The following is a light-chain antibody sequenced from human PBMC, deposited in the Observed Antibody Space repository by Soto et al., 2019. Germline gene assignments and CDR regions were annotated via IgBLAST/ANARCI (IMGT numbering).Light chain of an antibody. CDR3: QQGFSTPQS. CDR2: ESS. J-gene: IGKJ2*03. V-gene: IGKV1-39*01. CDR1: RSIGGF. Sequence: DVQMTQSPSSLSAFIGDRVTITCRASRSIGGFLNWYQHPPGGTPKLLIYESSKLHSGVPSRFSGSGSGTHFTLSISGLQPEDFATYYCQQGFSTPQSFGQGTKLMIK.